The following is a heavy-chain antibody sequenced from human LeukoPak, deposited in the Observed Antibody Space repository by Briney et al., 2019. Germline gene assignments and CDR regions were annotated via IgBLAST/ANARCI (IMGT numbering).Heavy chain of an antibody. Sequence: PGESLRLSCAASGFTFSTYWMTWVRQAPGKGLEWVANIKQDGSEKYYVDSVKGRFTISRDNAKNSLYLQMTSLSAEDTAVYYCARAPSEIGGYYPEYFRHWGQGTLVTVSS. CDR2: IKQDGSEK. CDR3: ARAPSEIGGYYPEYFRH. J-gene: IGHJ1*01. CDR1: GFTFSTYW. V-gene: IGHV3-7*01. D-gene: IGHD3-22*01.